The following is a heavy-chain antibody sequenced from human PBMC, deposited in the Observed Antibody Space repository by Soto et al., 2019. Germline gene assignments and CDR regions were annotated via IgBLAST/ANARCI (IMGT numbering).Heavy chain of an antibody. Sequence: VQLVESGGGLVQPGGSLRLSCAASGFTFSSYDMHWVRQATGKGLEWVSAIGTAGDTYYPGSVKGRFTISRENAKNSLYLQMNSLRAGDTAVYYCARAGGVRGALDVWGQGTTVTVSS. CDR1: GFTFSSYD. CDR3: ARAGGVRGALDV. CDR2: IGTAGDT. V-gene: IGHV3-13*01. D-gene: IGHD3-10*01. J-gene: IGHJ6*02.